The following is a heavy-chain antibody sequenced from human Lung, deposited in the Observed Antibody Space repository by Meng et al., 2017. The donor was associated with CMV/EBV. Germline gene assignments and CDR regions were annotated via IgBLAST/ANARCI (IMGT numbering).Heavy chain of an antibody. V-gene: IGHV4-31*03. D-gene: IGHD7-27*01. CDR1: GGAINSGGYY. CDR3: ARGPQSGGEIFDI. CDR2: NYYSGSG. Sequence: SETLSLXCTVSGGAINSGGYYWSWIRQHPGKGLEWIGYNYYSGSGYYNPSLRSRITMSVDTSKNQFSLKLTSVTAADTAVYYCARGPQSGGEIFDIWGQGXMVTVSS. J-gene: IGHJ3*02.